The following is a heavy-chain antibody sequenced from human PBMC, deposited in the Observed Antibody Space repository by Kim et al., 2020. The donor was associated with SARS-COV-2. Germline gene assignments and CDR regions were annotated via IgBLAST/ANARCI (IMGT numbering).Heavy chain of an antibody. V-gene: IGHV3-13*01. Sequence: WGSLRLSCAASGFTFRSYDMHWVRQATGKGLEWVSAIGTAGDTYYPGSVKGRFTISRENAKNSLYLQMNSLRAGDTAVYYCARGTLWFGDMRFSNGWYF. CDR3: ARGTLWFGDMRFSNGWYF. CDR1: GFTFRSYD. J-gene: IGHJ2*01. CDR2: IGTAGDT. D-gene: IGHD3-10*01.